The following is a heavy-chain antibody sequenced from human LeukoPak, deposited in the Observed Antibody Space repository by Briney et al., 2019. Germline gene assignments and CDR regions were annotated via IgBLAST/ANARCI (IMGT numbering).Heavy chain of an antibody. Sequence: PGGSLRLSCAASGFTFSSYWMSWVRQAPGKGLEWISYISSSGDSASYADSVKGRVTTTRDNDRKSLYLQLSSLRAEDTAVYFCARIHKYTSAWGWFDPWGQGTLVTVSS. CDR1: GFTFSSYW. D-gene: IGHD6-19*01. CDR3: ARIHKYTSAWGWFDP. CDR2: ISSSGDSA. V-gene: IGHV3-48*04. J-gene: IGHJ5*02.